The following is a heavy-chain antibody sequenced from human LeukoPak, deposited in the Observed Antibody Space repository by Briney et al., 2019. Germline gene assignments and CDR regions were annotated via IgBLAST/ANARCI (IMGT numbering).Heavy chain of an antibody. D-gene: IGHD3-16*01. J-gene: IGHJ4*02. Sequence: PGGSLRLSCAASGFTFSSYEMHWVRQAPGKGLEWVSYISSSGSTIYYADSVKGRFTISRDNAKKSLYLQMNSLRAEDTAVYYCARARLTDYVWGRRTFDIWGQGTLVTVSS. CDR1: GFTFSSYE. V-gene: IGHV3-48*03. CDR3: ARARLTDYVWGRRTFDI. CDR2: ISSSGSTI.